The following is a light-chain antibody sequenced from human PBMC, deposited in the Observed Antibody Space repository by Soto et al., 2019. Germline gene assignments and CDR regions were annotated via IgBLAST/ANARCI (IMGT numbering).Light chain of an antibody. Sequence: EIVLTQSPGTLSLSPGERVTLSCRASQSVSNNYLAWYQHKPGQAPRLIIYGASARATGIPDRFSGSGSGTDFTLTISRLEAEDFAVYYCQQYSLLYPFGQGTKLEIK. J-gene: IGKJ2*01. CDR1: QSVSNNY. CDR2: GAS. CDR3: QQYSLLYP. V-gene: IGKV3-20*01.